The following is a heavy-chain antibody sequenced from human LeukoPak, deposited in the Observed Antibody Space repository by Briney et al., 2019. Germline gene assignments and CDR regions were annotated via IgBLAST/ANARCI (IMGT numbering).Heavy chain of an antibody. CDR2: INSGGGT. J-gene: IGHJ3*02. CDR1: GFTLRSNS. D-gene: IGHD3-10*01. CDR3: AKDYVAMVRGVDDAFDI. Sequence: GGSLRLSCAGSGFTLRSNSMSWVRQAPGKGLEWVSVINSGGGTYYADSVEGRFTISRDNSKNTLYLQMNSLRAEDTAVYYCAKDYVAMVRGVDDAFDIWGQGTMVTVSS. V-gene: IGHV3-53*01.